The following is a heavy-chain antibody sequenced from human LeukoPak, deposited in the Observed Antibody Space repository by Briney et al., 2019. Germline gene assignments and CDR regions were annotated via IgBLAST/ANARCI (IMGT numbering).Heavy chain of an antibody. Sequence: SETLSLTCAVSGYCISSGYYWGWIRQPPGKGLEWIGSIYHSGSTYYNPSLKSRVNISVDTSKSQFSLKLSPVTAADTAVYYCAREGRRWAMIDDRDYWGQGTLVTVSS. D-gene: IGHD3-22*01. J-gene: IGHJ4*02. CDR1: GYCISSGYY. CDR3: AREGRRWAMIDDRDY. CDR2: IYHSGST. V-gene: IGHV4-38-2*01.